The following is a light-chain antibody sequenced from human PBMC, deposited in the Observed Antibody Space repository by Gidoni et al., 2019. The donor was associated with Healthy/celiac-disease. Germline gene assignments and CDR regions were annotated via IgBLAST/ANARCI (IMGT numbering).Light chain of an antibody. V-gene: IGKV1-39*01. CDR2: AAS. Sequence: DLQMTQSPSSLSASVGDRVTITCRASQSISSYLNWYQQKPGNAPKLLIYAASSLKSGVPSRFSGSGAGTDFTLTISSLQPEDFATYYCQQSYSSQWTFGQGTKVEIK. J-gene: IGKJ1*01. CDR1: QSISSY. CDR3: QQSYSSQWT.